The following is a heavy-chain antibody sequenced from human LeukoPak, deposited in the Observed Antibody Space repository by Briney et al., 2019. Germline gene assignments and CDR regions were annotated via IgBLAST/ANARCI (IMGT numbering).Heavy chain of an antibody. CDR3: ARDRGLRLGELSLGFDY. D-gene: IGHD3-16*02. CDR1: GFTFSSYG. CDR2: VWYDGSNK. V-gene: IGHV3-33*01. J-gene: IGHJ4*02. Sequence: PGGSLRLSCAAAGFTFSSYGMHWVRQAPGKGLGWVAVVWYDGSNKYYADSVKGRSTISRDDSKNTLSLQMNSLRAEDTAVYYCARDRGLRLGELSLGFDYWGQGTLVTVSS.